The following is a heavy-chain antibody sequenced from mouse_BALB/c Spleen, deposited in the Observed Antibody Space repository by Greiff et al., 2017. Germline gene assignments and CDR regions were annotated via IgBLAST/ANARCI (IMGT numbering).Heavy chain of an antibody. CDR3: ARELLRAYYYAMDY. CDR1: GFTFSDFY. J-gene: IGHJ4*01. Sequence: EVMLVESGGGLVQPGGSLRLSCATSGFTFSDFYMEWVRQPPGKRLEWIAASRNKANDYTTEYSASVKGRFIVSRDTSQSILYLQMHALRAEDTAIYSCARELLRAYYYAMDYWGQGTSVTVSS. CDR2: SRNKANDYTT. V-gene: IGHV7-1*02. D-gene: IGHD1-1*01.